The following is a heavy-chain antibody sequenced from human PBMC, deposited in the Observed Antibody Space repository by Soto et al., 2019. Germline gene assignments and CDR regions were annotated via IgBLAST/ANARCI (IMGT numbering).Heavy chain of an antibody. Sequence: GGSLRLSCVGSGFTFTRYAMIWVRQAPGKGLEWVSAVSPDGIRTSYADSVKGRFTISRDNSKNTVYLQMNSLRAEDMAIYYCAKKYSSDWPTFDFWGQGTLVTV. J-gene: IGHJ4*02. CDR1: GFTFTRYA. CDR2: VSPDGIRT. CDR3: AKKYSSDWPTFDF. V-gene: IGHV3-23*01. D-gene: IGHD6-19*01.